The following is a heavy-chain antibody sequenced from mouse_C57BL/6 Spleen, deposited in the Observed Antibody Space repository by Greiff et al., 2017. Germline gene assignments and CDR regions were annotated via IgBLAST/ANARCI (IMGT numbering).Heavy chain of an antibody. J-gene: IGHJ2*01. CDR2: INPNNGGT. CDR3: ARDYDDNGYYYFDY. V-gene: IGHV1-26*01. CDR1: GYTFTDYY. D-gene: IGHD2-4*01. Sequence: VQLQQSGPELVKPGASVKISCTASGYTFTDYYMNWVKQSHGKSLEWIGDINPNNGGTSYTEKFKGQATLTVDKSSSTAYMELRSLTSEDSAVYYCARDYDDNGYYYFDYWGPGTTLTVSS.